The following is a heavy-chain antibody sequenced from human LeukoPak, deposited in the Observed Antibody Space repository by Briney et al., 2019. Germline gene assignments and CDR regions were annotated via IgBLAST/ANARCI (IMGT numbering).Heavy chain of an antibody. CDR2: IYYSGST. D-gene: IGHD3-22*01. J-gene: IGHJ4*02. CDR1: GGSVSSGSYY. CDR3: ATYYYDSSGYYYVGYFDY. Sequence: SETLSLTCSVSGGSVSSGSYYWSWIRQPPGKGLEWIGYIYYSGSTNYNPSLKSRVTISVDTSKNQFSLKLSSVTAADTAVYYCATYYYDSSGYYYVGYFDYWGQGTLVTVSS. V-gene: IGHV4-61*01.